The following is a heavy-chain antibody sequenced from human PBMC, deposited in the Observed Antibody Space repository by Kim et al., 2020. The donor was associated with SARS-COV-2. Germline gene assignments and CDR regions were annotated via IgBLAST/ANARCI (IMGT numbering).Heavy chain of an antibody. CDR3: AQGSIAAVSYYYYGMHV. Sequence: GGSLRLSCAASGFTFNNYAMNWVRQAPGKGLEWVSAITGIGVGTYYADSVKGRFTISRDNSKNTLYLQMNSLIAADTAIYYCAQGSIAAVSYYYYGMHVWGQGTTITVSS. CDR2: ITGIGVGT. J-gene: IGHJ6*02. V-gene: IGHV3-23*01. D-gene: IGHD6-13*01. CDR1: GFTFNNYA.